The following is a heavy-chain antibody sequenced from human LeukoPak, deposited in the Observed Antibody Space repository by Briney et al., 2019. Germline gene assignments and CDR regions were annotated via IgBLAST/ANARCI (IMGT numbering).Heavy chain of an antibody. Sequence: GESLMISCKGSGYRFADYWIAWVRQVPGQGLEWMGIIYPDDSDTRYSPSFLGQVTISADKSISTAYLQWSSLKASDTAMSYCARPVEMATSPFDYWGQGTLVTVSS. CDR2: IYPDDSDT. CDR3: ARPVEMATSPFDY. J-gene: IGHJ4*02. V-gene: IGHV5-51*01. D-gene: IGHD5-24*01. CDR1: GYRFADYW.